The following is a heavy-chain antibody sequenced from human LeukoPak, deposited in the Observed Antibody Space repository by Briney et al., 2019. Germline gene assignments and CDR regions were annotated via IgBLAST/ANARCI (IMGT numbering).Heavy chain of an antibody. V-gene: IGHV3-30*02. D-gene: IGHD3-22*01. CDR3: AKMWGTFYYEHYFDY. CDR2: IRYDGSNK. CDR1: GFTFSSYG. Sequence: GGSLRLSCAASGFTFSSYGMHWVRQAPGKGLEWVAFIRYDGSNKYYADSVKGRFTISRDNSKNTLYLQMNSLRAEDTAVYYCAKMWGTFYYEHYFDYWGQGTLVTVPS. J-gene: IGHJ4*02.